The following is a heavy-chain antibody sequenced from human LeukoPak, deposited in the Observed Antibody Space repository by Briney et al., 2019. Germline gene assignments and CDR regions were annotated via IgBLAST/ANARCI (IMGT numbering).Heavy chain of an antibody. V-gene: IGHV3-11*01. D-gene: IGHD6-19*01. CDR1: GFTFSDYY. CDR2: ISSSGSTI. Sequence: GGSLRLSCAASGFTFSDYYMSWIRQAPGKGLEWVSYISSSGSTIYYADSVKGRFTISRDNAKNSLYLQMNSLRAEDTAVYYCARDRRYSSGWYLSYYYYYYMDVWGKGTTVTISS. J-gene: IGHJ6*03. CDR3: ARDRRYSSGWYLSYYYYYYMDV.